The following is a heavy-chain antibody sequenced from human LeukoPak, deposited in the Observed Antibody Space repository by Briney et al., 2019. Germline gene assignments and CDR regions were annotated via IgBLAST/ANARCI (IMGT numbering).Heavy chain of an antibody. CDR1: GYTFTIYG. J-gene: IGHJ3*02. Sequence: EASVTVSCTASGYTFTIYGISWVRQAPGQGLERMGWISAYNGNTNYAQKLQGRVTMTTDTSTSTAYMELRSLRSDDTAVYYCARDHPDTYYYDSSGYYRDAFDIWGQGTMVTVSS. CDR2: ISAYNGNT. V-gene: IGHV1-18*01. CDR3: ARDHPDTYYYDSSGYYRDAFDI. D-gene: IGHD3-22*01.